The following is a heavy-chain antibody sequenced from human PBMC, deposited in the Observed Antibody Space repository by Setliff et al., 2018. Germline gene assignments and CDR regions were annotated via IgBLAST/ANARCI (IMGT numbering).Heavy chain of an antibody. D-gene: IGHD3-3*01. Sequence: PSETLSLTCTVSGGSISSSSYYWGWIRQPPGKGLEWIGNIYYGGSAYYNPSLKSRVTISVDTSKNQFSLKLSSVTAADTAVYYCARDKPEGYNFWSGYLGGGLMDVWGQGTTVTVS. J-gene: IGHJ6*02. CDR3: ARDKPEGYNFWSGYLGGGLMDV. CDR1: GGSISSSSYY. CDR2: IYYGGSA. V-gene: IGHV4-39*07.